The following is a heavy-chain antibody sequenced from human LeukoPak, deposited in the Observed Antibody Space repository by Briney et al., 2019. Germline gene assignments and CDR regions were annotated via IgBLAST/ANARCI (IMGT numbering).Heavy chain of an antibody. CDR1: GYTFTAYS. CDR2: VNPGNGGT. V-gene: IGHV1-2*02. D-gene: IGHD5-12*01. Sequence: GASVKVSCKASGYTFTAYSVHWVRQAPGQGLEWMGWVNPGNGGTKYAQNFQGRVTMTRETSMNTAYMELSGLNSDDTAAYYCARDPDDPNVDIDYWGQGTLVTVSS. J-gene: IGHJ4*02. CDR3: ARDPDDPNVDIDY.